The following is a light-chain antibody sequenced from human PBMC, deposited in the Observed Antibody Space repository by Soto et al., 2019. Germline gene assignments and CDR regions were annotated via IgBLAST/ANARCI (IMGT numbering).Light chain of an antibody. V-gene: IGKV3-15*01. J-gene: IGKJ2*01. CDR3: QQYNNWPGT. Sequence: EIVMTQSPATLSVSPGERATLSCRASQSVSSNLAWYQKKPGQAPRLLIYGASTRSTGIPARLSGSGSWTEFTLTISSLQSEDFAVYYCQQYNNWPGTSGQGTKLEIK. CDR2: GAS. CDR1: QSVSSN.